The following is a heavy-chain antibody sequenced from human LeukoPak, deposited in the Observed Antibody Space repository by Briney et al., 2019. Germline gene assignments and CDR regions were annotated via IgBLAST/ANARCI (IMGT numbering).Heavy chain of an antibody. Sequence: PSETLSLTCTVSGGSISSYYWSWIRQPPGKGLEWIAYIGDSGNTRYNPSLNSRVTTSVDTSKNQFSLRLTSVTAADTAVYYCARHTTGYCSGGTCPYYFDHWGQGTLVTVSS. D-gene: IGHD2-15*01. CDR1: GGSISSYY. CDR3: ARHTTGYCSGGTCPYYFDH. V-gene: IGHV4-59*08. CDR2: IGDSGNT. J-gene: IGHJ4*02.